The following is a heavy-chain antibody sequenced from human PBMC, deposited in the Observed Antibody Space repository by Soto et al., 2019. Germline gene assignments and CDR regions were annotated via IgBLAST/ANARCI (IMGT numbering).Heavy chain of an antibody. V-gene: IGHV3-11*01. J-gene: IGHJ3*02. D-gene: IGHD3-22*01. Sequence: QVQLVESGGGLVKPGGSLRLSCAASGFTFSDYYMSWIRQAPGKGLEWVSYISSSGSTIYYADSVKGRFTISRDNAKNSLYLQMNSLRAEDTAVYYCARDHLTMIVVVNPDVAFDIWGQGTMVTVSS. CDR1: GFTFSDYY. CDR2: ISSSGSTI. CDR3: ARDHLTMIVVVNPDVAFDI.